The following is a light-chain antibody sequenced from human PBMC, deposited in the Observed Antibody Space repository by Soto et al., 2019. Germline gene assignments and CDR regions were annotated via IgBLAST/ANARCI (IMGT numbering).Light chain of an antibody. CDR1: SSDVGGYNY. Sequence: VLTQPPSASGSPGQSVTISCTGTSSDVGGYNYVSWYQQHPGKAPKLMIYEVSKRPSGVPDRFSGSKSGNTASLTVSGLQAEDEADYYCSSYAGSNNLGVFGTGTKVTVL. J-gene: IGLJ1*01. CDR3: SSYAGSNNLGV. CDR2: EVS. V-gene: IGLV2-8*01.